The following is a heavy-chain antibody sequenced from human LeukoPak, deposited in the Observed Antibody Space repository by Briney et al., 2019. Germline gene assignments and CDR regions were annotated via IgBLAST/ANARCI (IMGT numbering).Heavy chain of an antibody. CDR3: ARRGSSSSLYYYYYMDV. J-gene: IGHJ6*03. V-gene: IGHV1-18*01. Sequence: ASVKVSCKASGYTFTSYGSSWVRQAPGQGLEWMGWISAYNGNTNYAQKLQGRVTMTTDTSTSTAYMELRSLRSDDTAVYYCARRGSSSSLYYYYYMDVWGKGTTVTVSS. CDR1: GYTFTSYG. D-gene: IGHD6-6*01. CDR2: ISAYNGNT.